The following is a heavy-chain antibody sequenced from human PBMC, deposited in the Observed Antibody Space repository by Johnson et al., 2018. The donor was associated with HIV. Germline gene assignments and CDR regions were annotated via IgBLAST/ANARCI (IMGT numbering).Heavy chain of an antibody. Sequence: VHLVESGGGLVQPGRSLRLSCTASGFTFDDYAMHWVRQAPGKGLEWVSGISWNSGSIAYADSVKGRFTISRDNAKKSLFLLMNSLRAEDTAVYYCAREKPRLVQGVLDAFDIWGQGTMVTVSS. CDR1: GFTFDDYA. V-gene: IGHV3-9*01. CDR3: AREKPRLVQGVLDAFDI. D-gene: IGHD3-10*01. J-gene: IGHJ3*02. CDR2: ISWNSGSI.